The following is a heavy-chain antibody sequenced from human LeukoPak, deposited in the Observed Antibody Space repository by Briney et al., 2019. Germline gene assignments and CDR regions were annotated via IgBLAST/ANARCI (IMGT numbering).Heavy chain of an antibody. CDR1: GFTFSSHW. D-gene: IGHD1-26*01. CDR3: ARSREWELPLGIDY. Sequence: PGGSLRLSCADSGFTFSSHWMHWVRQAPGKGLVWVSRIKYDASSTSYADSVKGRFTISRDNAKNTLYLQMNSLRAEDTAVYYCARSREWELPLGIDYWGQGTLVTVSS. CDR2: IKYDASST. J-gene: IGHJ4*02. V-gene: IGHV3-74*01.